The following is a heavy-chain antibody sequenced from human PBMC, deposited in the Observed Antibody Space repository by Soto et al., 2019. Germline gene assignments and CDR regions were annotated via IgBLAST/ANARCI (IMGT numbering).Heavy chain of an antibody. CDR1: GGTFSSYA. CDR2: IIPIFGTA. D-gene: IGHD3-10*01. J-gene: IGHJ6*02. V-gene: IGHV1-69*13. CDR3: ARVTMVRGVTPQGMDV. Sequence: SVKVSCKASGGTFSSYAISWVRQAPGQGLEWMGGIIPIFGTANYAQKFQGRVTITADESMSTAYMELSSLRSEDTAVYYCARVTMVRGVTPQGMDVWGQGTTVTVSS.